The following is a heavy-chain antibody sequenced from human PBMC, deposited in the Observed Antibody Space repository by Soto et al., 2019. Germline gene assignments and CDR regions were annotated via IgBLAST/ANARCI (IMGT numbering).Heavy chain of an antibody. D-gene: IGHD6-19*01. CDR3: AREVRSGWTADFDY. V-gene: IGHV4-34*01. CDR2: INHSGST. J-gene: IGHJ4*02. CDR1: GGSFSGYY. Sequence: PSETLSLTCAVYGGSFSGYYWSWIRQPPGKGLEWIGEINHSGSTNYNPSLKSRVTISVDTSKNQFSLKLSSVTAADTAVYYCAREVRSGWTADFDYWGQGTLVTVSS.